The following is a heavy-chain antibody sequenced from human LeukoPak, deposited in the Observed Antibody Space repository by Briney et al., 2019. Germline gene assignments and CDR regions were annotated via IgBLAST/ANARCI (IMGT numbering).Heavy chain of an antibody. J-gene: IGHJ2*01. CDR3: ARLHSSGWHNWYFDL. D-gene: IGHD6-19*01. CDR2: IYTSGST. CDR1: GGSISSYY. V-gene: IGHV4-4*07. Sequence: SETLSLTCTVSGGSISSYYWSWIRQPAGKGLEWIGRIYTSGSTNYNPSLKSRVTISVDTSKNQFSLKLSSVTAADTAVYYCARLHSSGWHNWYFDLWGRGTLVTVSS.